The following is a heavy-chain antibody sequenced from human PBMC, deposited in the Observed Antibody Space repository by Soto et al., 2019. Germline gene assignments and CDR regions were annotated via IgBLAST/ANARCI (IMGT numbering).Heavy chain of an antibody. V-gene: IGHV4-31*03. CDR1: GGSISSGGYY. Sequence: LSETVSLTCTVSGGSISSGGYYWSWIRQHPGKGLEWIGYIFYSGSTYSNPSLKSRVAISVDTSKNQFSLTLSSVTAADTAVYYFASASAVRAYYDFWSGYPPKEYYHDYGGRGTLDPVSS. CDR3: ASASAVRAYYDFWSGYPPKEYYHDY. J-gene: IGHJ4*02. D-gene: IGHD3-3*01. CDR2: IFYSGST.